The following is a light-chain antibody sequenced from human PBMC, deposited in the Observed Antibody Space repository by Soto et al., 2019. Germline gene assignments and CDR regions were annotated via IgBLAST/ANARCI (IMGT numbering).Light chain of an antibody. CDR2: KVT. Sequence: QSALTQPASVSGSPGQSITISCTGTSSDVGGNKYVSWYQQYPGKVPKLLINKVTNRPSGVSFRFSGSKSGNTASLTISALLAEDEADYFCASSTSDSLYVFGTGTKVTVL. J-gene: IGLJ1*01. CDR3: ASSTSDSLYV. CDR1: SSDVGGNKY. V-gene: IGLV2-14*01.